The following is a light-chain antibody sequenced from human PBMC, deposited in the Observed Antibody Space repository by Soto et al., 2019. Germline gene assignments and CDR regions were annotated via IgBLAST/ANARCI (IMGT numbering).Light chain of an antibody. V-gene: IGKV3-20*01. CDR1: QSVSNNY. CDR3: QRDGTRPCT. CDR2: GAS. J-gene: IGKJ1*01. Sequence: EIVLTQSPGTLSLSPGERATLSCRASQSVSNNYLAWYHQKPGRAPRLVISGASSRATGIPDRFSGSGSGPDSTLTISSLAPEDWVVYYCQRDGTRPCTVGQGTNVEFK.